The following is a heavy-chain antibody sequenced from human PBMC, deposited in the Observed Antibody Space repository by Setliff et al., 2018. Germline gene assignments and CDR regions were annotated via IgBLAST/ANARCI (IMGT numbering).Heavy chain of an antibody. CDR1: GGSISSSNW. D-gene: IGHD2-21*01. Sequence: ETLSLTCAVSGGSISSSNWWSWVRQPPGKGLEWVSSISYRGGGTSYADSVTGRFTISRDDSKNTLYLQMSSLRAEDTAIYYCAKLSGENFERSSYWGQGTLVTVSS. J-gene: IGHJ4*02. CDR2: ISYRGGGT. CDR3: AKLSGENFERSSY. V-gene: IGHV3-53*01.